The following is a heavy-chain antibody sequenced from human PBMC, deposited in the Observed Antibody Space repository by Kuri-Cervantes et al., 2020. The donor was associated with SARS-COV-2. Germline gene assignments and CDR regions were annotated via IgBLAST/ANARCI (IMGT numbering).Heavy chain of an antibody. CDR3: ARTRFLEWSYIQH. Sequence: GSLRLSCTVSGGSVSSGSYYWSWNRQPPGKGLEWIGYIYSSGSTNYNPSLKSRVTISVDTSKNQFSLKLSSVTAADTAVYYCARTRFLEWSYIQHWGQGTLVTVSS. J-gene: IGHJ1*01. CDR1: GGSVSSGSYY. D-gene: IGHD3-3*01. CDR2: IYSSGST. V-gene: IGHV4-61*01.